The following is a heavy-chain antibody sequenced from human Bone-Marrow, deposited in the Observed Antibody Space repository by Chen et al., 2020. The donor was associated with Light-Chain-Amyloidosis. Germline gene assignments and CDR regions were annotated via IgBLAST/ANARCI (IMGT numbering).Heavy chain of an antibody. CDR2: ISGDGIAK. J-gene: IGHJ3*02. V-gene: IGHV3-7*05. CDR1: GFTFSSRW. Sequence: EMQLVESGGDLVQPGGSLRLSCEASGFTFSSRWMSWVRQAPGEGVEWVVNISGDGIAKYFGEAVRGRFTISRYNAKKSRYLKMNSLRAEDTDVYYCGGEDRGAYDIWGQGTMVTVSS. D-gene: IGHD3-10*01. CDR3: GGEDRGAYDI.